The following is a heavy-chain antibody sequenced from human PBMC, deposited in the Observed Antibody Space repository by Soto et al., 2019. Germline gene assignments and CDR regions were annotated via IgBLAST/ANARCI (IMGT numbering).Heavy chain of an antibody. CDR1: GFTFSSYA. J-gene: IGHJ4*02. V-gene: IGHV3-23*01. CDR3: ARAIGADFFDY. Sequence: EVQMLESGGGVVRPGGSLRLSCIASGFTFSSYAMSWVRQAPGKGLEWVSTISDNGANTFIGDSMKDHFDISRDNSKNTVFLHLSTVRAEDTAIYYCARAIGADFFDYWGQGTPVTVSS. D-gene: IGHD6-25*01. CDR2: ISDNGANT.